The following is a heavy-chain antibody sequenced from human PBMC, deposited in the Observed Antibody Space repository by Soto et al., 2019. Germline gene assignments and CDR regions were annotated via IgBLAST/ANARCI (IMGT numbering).Heavy chain of an antibody. V-gene: IGHV2-5*02. CDR1: GFSFSADGVG. D-gene: IGHD3-16*01. CDR2: IYWDDDT. Sequence: HITLKESGPTLVKPTQTLTLTCIFSGFSFSADGVGVGWIRQPPGKTLEWLALIYWDDDTRYRPSLKSRLTITKDSSKTQVVHTMTNMEPLDTATYYCAHAFGGTSWPNDAFDVWGQGTVVAFSS. J-gene: IGHJ3*01. CDR3: AHAFGGTSWPNDAFDV.